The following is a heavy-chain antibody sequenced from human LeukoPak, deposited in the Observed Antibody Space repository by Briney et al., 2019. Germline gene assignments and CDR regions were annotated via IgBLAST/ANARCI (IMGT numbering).Heavy chain of an antibody. CDR2: ISYDGSNK. D-gene: IGHD3-22*01. CDR1: GFTFSYYA. V-gene: IGHV3-30*14. CDR3: AGLPAYYYDTSGFYFDY. J-gene: IGHJ4*02. Sequence: GGSLRLSCAASGFTFSYYAMHWVRQAPGKGLEWVAVISYDGSNKYYADSVKGRFTISRDNSKNTLYLQMNSLRAEDTAVYYCAGLPAYYYDTSGFYFDYWGQGTLVTVSS.